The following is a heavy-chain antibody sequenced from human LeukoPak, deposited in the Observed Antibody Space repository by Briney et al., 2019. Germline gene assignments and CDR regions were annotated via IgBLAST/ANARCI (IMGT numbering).Heavy chain of an antibody. CDR3: ARYVWGSYPTFEDY. D-gene: IGHD3-16*02. J-gene: IGHJ4*02. CDR2: ISYSGNT. CDR1: GGSISSYY. Sequence: SETLSLTCTFSGGSISSYYWSWIRQPPGKGLEWIGYISYSGNTNYNPSFKSRVTISVDTSNNQFSLKLSSVTAADTAVYYCARYVWGSYPTFEDYWGQGTLVTVSS. V-gene: IGHV4-59*01.